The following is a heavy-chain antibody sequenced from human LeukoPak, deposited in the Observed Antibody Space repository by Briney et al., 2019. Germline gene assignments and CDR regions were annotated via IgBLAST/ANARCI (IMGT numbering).Heavy chain of an antibody. J-gene: IGHJ4*02. V-gene: IGHV1-2*02. Sequence: ASVKVSCKASGYTFTGYYMHWVRQAPGQGLEWMGWINPNSGGTNYAQKFQGRVTMTRDTSISTAYMVLSRLRFDDTAVYYCARDFLNEVQLEPGGYFDYWGQGTLVTVSS. CDR2: INPNSGGT. D-gene: IGHD1-1*01. CDR1: GYTFTGYY. CDR3: ARDFLNEVQLEPGGYFDY.